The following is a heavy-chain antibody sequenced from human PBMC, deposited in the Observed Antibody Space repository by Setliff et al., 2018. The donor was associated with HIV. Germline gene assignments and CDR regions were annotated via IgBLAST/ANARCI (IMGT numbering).Heavy chain of an antibody. J-gene: IGHJ3*01. D-gene: IGHD3-22*01. Sequence: NPSETLSLTCIVSGGSISSYYWSWIRQPPGKELEWIGDIYTNGSTDYNPSLKSRVTISVDTSKKRFSLRLSSVTAADTAVYYCARHSGYYYDSSGYYPVDVWGQGTMVTVS. V-gene: IGHV4-4*09. CDR3: ARHSGYYYDSSGYYPVDV. CDR2: IYTNGST. CDR1: GGSISSYY.